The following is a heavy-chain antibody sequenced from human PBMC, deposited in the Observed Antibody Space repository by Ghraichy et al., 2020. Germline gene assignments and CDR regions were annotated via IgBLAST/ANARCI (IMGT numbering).Heavy chain of an antibody. CDR3: SRYRFPSWRKLVYLNGMDV. V-gene: IGHV3-49*04. CDR2: IRSTAYGGTA. Sequence: GESLNISCTASGFSFGDYCMSWVRQAPGKGLEWVGFIRSTAYGGTAEYAASVKGRFTISRDDSKRIAYLQMTTLTTEDTAVYYCSRYRFPSWRKLVYLNGMDVWGQGTTVTVSS. CDR1: GFSFGDYC. J-gene: IGHJ6*02. D-gene: IGHD2-2*01.